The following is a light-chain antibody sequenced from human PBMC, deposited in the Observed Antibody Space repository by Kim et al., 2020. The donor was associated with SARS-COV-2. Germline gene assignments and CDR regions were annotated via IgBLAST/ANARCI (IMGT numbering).Light chain of an antibody. CDR3: QQYDTSPLT. Sequence: EIVLTQSPGTLSLSPGERATVSCRASQSVSSNYLAWYQQKPGQAPRLLIYGASSRATGIPDRFSGSGSETDFTRTISRLDPEDFAVYYCQQYDTSPLTFGGGTKVDI. CDR1: QSVSSNY. CDR2: GAS. J-gene: IGKJ4*01. V-gene: IGKV3-20*01.